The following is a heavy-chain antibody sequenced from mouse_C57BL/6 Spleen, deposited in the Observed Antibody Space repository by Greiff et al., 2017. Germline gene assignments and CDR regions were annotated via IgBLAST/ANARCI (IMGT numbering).Heavy chain of an antibody. V-gene: IGHV1-74*01. CDR1: GYTFTSYW. D-gene: IGHD2-1*01. CDR2: IYPSDSDT. CDR3: AMGGGNYGWYFGV. J-gene: IGHJ1*03. Sequence: QVQLQQPGAELVKPGASVKVSCKASGYTFTSYWMHWVKQRPGHGLEWIGRIYPSDSDTNYNQKFKGKATLTVDKSSSTAYMQLSSLTSEDSAVDSCAMGGGNYGWYFGVRGTGTTVTVSA.